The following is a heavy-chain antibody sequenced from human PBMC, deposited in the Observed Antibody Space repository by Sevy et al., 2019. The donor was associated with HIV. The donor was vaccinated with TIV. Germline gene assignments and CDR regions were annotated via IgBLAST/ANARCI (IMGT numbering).Heavy chain of an antibody. D-gene: IGHD3-10*01. CDR1: GFTFSDYY. V-gene: IGHV3-11*01. Sequence: GGSLRLSCAASGFTFSDYYMSWIRQAPGKGLEWVSYISSSGSTIYYADSGKGRFTISRDNAKNSLYLQMNSLRAEDTAVYYCARDSRLTMVRGGAPYYYYGMDVWGQGTTVTVSS. CDR2: ISSSGSTI. CDR3: ARDSRLTMVRGGAPYYYYGMDV. J-gene: IGHJ6*02.